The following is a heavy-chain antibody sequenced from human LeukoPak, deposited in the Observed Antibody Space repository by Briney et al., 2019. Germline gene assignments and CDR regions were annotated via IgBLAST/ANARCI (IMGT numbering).Heavy chain of an antibody. J-gene: IGHJ3*02. Sequence: PGGSLRLSCAASGFTFSSYAMSWVRQPPGKGLEWIGEIYHSGSTNYNPSLKSRVTISVDKSKNQFSLKLSSVTAADTAVYYCARVEPGSYYCAFDIWGQGTMVTVSS. CDR2: IYHSGST. CDR1: GFTFSSYAM. D-gene: IGHD1-26*01. V-gene: IGHV4-4*02. CDR3: ARVEPGSYYCAFDI.